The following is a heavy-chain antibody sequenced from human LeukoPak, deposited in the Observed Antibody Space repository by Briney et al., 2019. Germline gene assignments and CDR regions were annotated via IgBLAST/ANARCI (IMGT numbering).Heavy chain of an antibody. CDR2: IIPIFGTA. D-gene: IGHD2-2*01. J-gene: IGHJ3*02. V-gene: IGHV1-69*05. CDR1: GGTFSSYA. CDR3: ATHCTSCPLFDI. Sequence: ASVKVSCKASGGTFSSYAISWVRQAPGQGLEWMGGIIPIFGTANYAQKFQGRVTITTDESTSTAYMELSSLRSEDTAVYYCATHCTSCPLFDIWGQGTMVTVSS.